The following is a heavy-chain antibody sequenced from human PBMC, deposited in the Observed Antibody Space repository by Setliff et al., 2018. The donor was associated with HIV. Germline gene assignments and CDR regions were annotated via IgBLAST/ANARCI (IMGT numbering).Heavy chain of an antibody. CDR3: DRDYGSGSYYRYYYMAV. D-gene: IGHD3-10*01. CDR2: INAHSGGT. Sequence: ASVKVSCKDSGYTFTGYYMQWVRRAPGEGLEWMGRINAHSGGTNYAQKFQGRVTITKDTSIITAYMELIRLRSDDTAVYYCDRDYGSGSYYRYYYMAVWGKGTTVTVSS. J-gene: IGHJ6*03. CDR1: GYTFTGYY. V-gene: IGHV1-2*06.